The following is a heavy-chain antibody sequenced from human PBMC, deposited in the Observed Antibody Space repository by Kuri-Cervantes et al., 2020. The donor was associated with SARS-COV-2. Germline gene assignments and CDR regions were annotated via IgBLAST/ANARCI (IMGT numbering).Heavy chain of an antibody. Sequence: GGSLRLSCAASGFTVSSNYMSWVRQAPGKGLEWVSVIYSGGSTYYADSVEGRFTISRDNSKNTLYLQMNSLRAEDTAVYYCARVRATVPNYYYYYYYMDVWGKGTTVTSP. CDR2: IYSGGST. D-gene: IGHD4-11*01. CDR3: ARVRATVPNYYYYYYYMDV. J-gene: IGHJ6*03. V-gene: IGHV3-53*01. CDR1: GFTVSSNY.